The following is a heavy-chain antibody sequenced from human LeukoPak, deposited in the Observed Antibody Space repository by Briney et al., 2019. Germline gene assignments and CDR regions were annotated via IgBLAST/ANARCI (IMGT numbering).Heavy chain of an antibody. J-gene: IGHJ4*02. V-gene: IGHV3-9*03. Sequence: GGSLRLSCVASGFTFDDYAMHWVRQAPGKGLEWVSGISWNSGIIAYADSVKGRFTISRDNAKNSLYLQMNSLRVEDMALYYCAKDTPYGDYSAQIDSWGQGTLFTVSS. CDR2: ISWNSGII. CDR1: GFTFDDYA. D-gene: IGHD4-17*01. CDR3: AKDTPYGDYSAQIDS.